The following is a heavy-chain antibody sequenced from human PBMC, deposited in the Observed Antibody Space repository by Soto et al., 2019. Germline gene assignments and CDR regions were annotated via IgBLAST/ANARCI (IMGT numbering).Heavy chain of an antibody. Sequence: HPGGSLRHSCAASGFTVSTKYMSWVRQAPGKGLEWVSVIYSGGSTFYADSVRGRFTISRDNSKNTVNLQMNSLRAEDTAVYYCARDPWAADYWGQGTLVTVSS. J-gene: IGHJ4*02. CDR1: GFTVSTKY. CDR2: IYSGGST. D-gene: IGHD3-16*01. CDR3: ARDPWAADY. V-gene: IGHV3-66*01.